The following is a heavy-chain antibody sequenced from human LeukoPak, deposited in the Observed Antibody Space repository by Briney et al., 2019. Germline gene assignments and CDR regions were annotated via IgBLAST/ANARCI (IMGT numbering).Heavy chain of an antibody. CDR2: IYHSGST. Sequence: PSQTLSLTCAVSGGSISSGGYSWSWIRQPPGKGLEWIGYIYHSGSTNYNPSLKSRVTISVDMSKNQFSLKLSSVTAADTAVYYCARARVTMVRGVTKILGFDYWGQGTLVTVSS. D-gene: IGHD3-10*01. CDR3: ARARVTMVRGVTKILGFDY. V-gene: IGHV4-30-2*01. CDR1: GGSISSGGYS. J-gene: IGHJ4*02.